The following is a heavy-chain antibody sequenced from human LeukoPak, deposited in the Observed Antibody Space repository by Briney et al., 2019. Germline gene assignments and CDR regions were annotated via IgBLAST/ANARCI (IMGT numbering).Heavy chain of an antibody. Sequence: PSETLSLTCTVSGGSISSGSYYWSWIRQPAGRGLEWIGRIYTSGSTNYNPSLKSRVTISVDTSKNQFSLKLSSVTAADTAMYYCARVTTGGYYNCWGQGTLVTVSS. J-gene: IGHJ4*02. CDR3: ARVTTGGYYNC. D-gene: IGHD3-22*01. V-gene: IGHV4-61*02. CDR2: IYTSGST. CDR1: GGSISSGSYY.